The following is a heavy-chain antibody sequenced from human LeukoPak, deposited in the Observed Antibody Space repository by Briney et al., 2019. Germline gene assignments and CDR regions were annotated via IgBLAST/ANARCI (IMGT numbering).Heavy chain of an antibody. Sequence: GGSLRLSCAASGFTFSSYGMHWVRRAPGKGLEWVAVIWYDGSNKYYADSVKGRFTISRDNSKNTLYLQMNSLRAEDTAVCYCARDVEYDILTGYPSDTVNMDVWGQGTTVTVSS. CDR2: IWYDGSNK. D-gene: IGHD3-9*01. J-gene: IGHJ6*02. CDR1: GFTFSSYG. V-gene: IGHV3-33*01. CDR3: ARDVEYDILTGYPSDTVNMDV.